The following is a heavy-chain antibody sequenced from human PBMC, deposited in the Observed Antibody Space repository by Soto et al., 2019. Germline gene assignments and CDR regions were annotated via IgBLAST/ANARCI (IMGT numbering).Heavy chain of an antibody. CDR2: ISGSGGST. Sequence: GGSLRLSCAASGFTFSSYAMSWVRQAPGKGLEWVSAISGSGGSTYYADSVKGRFTISRDKSKNTPYLQMNILRAEDTAVYYCAKNLCYDCWSGAPLFDYWGQGTLVTVSS. CDR3: AKNLCYDCWSGAPLFDY. J-gene: IGHJ4*02. D-gene: IGHD3-3*01. CDR1: GFTFSSYA. V-gene: IGHV3-23*01.